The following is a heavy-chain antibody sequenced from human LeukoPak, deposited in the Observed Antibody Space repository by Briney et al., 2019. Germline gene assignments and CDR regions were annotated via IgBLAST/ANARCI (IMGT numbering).Heavy chain of an antibody. CDR1: GSPFSTYS. CDR2: ISGSGGST. J-gene: IGHJ6*04. Sequence: GGSLRLSCAASGSPFSTYSMNWVRQAPGKGLEWVSAISGSGGSTYYADSVKGRFTTSRDNSKNTLYLQMNSLRVGDTAVYSCAKDPSYDYGMDVWGKGTTVTVSS. V-gene: IGHV3-23*01. CDR3: AKDPSYDYGMDV.